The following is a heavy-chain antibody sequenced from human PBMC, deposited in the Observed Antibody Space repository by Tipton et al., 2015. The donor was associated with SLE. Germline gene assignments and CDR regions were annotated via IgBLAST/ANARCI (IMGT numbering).Heavy chain of an antibody. CDR1: GFTFSSYW. CDR3: ARPSTTVVPDY. Sequence: SLRLSCAASGFTFSSYWMHWVRQAPGKGLVWVSRINSDGSSTSYADSVKGRFTISRDNAKNSLYLQMNSLRAEDTAVYYCARPSTTVVPDYWGRGTLVTVSS. D-gene: IGHD3-10*01. V-gene: IGHV3-74*01. J-gene: IGHJ4*02. CDR2: INSDGSST.